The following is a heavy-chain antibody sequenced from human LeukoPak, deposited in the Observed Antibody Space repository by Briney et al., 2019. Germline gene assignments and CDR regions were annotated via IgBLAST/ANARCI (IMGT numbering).Heavy chain of an antibody. J-gene: IGHJ4*02. CDR2: IRSKANSYAT. CDR3: SRLGAGTLNH. V-gene: IGHV3-73*01. CDR1: GFTFSDCA. Sequence: GGSLRLSCAASGFTFSDCAQFGVRQTSGKGLEWVGRIRSKANSYATAYAASVKGRFTISRDDSKNTAYLQMNSLKTEDTAVYYSSRLGAGTLNHWGQGTLVTVSP. D-gene: IGHD3-10*01.